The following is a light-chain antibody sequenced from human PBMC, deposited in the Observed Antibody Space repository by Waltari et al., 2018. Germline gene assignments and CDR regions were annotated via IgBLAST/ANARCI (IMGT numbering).Light chain of an antibody. Sequence: SADLRQPPSVSVSPGQTATITCSGESLLKQYAYWTPHKPGQAPVQVIYKDTERPSGIPERFSGSSSGTTVTLTIRGVQAEDEAVYYCQSADSTSSFYLFGAGTRVSV. J-gene: IGLJ1*01. CDR2: KDT. CDR1: SLLKQY. V-gene: IGLV3-25*03. CDR3: QSADSTSSFYL.